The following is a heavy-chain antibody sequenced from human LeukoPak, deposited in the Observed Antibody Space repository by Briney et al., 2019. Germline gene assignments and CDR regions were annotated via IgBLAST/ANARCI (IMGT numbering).Heavy chain of an antibody. CDR2: IIPILGIA. D-gene: IGHD3-9*01. CDR3: ARDVPQNLTGYSV. Sequence: GASVKLSCKASGGTFSSYAISWVRQAPGQGLEWMGRIIPILGIANYAQKFQGRVTITADKSTSTAYMELSSLRSEDTAVYYCARDVPQNLTGYSVWGQGTLVTVSS. V-gene: IGHV1-69*04. J-gene: IGHJ4*02. CDR1: GGTFSSYA.